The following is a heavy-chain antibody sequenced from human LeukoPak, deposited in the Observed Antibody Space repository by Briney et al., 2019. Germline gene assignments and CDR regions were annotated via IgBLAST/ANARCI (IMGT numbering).Heavy chain of an antibody. D-gene: IGHD3-22*01. Sequence: PSQTLSLTCTVSGGSISSGDYYWSWIRQPPGKGLEWIGYIYYSGSTYYNPSLKSRVTISVDTSKNQFSLKLSSVTAADTAVYYCARTMRDYDSSGYYYLDAFDIWGQGTMVTASS. CDR1: GGSISSGDYY. V-gene: IGHV4-30-4*01. CDR3: ARTMRDYDSSGYYYLDAFDI. J-gene: IGHJ3*02. CDR2: IYYSGST.